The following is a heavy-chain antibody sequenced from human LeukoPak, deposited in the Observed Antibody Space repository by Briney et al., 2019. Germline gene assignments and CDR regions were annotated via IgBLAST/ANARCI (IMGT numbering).Heavy chain of an antibody. Sequence: GGSLRLSCAASGFTFGNYVIHWVRQAPGKGLEWVAVTSSDLNVKLYADSVKGRFTISRDNSRSTLYLQMNSLRPEDTAIYYCAREGYYGSGSPPSLYFDYWGRGTLVTVSS. D-gene: IGHD3-10*01. CDR3: AREGYYGSGSPPSLYFDY. J-gene: IGHJ4*02. CDR1: GFTFGNYV. CDR2: TSSDLNVK. V-gene: IGHV3-30-3*01.